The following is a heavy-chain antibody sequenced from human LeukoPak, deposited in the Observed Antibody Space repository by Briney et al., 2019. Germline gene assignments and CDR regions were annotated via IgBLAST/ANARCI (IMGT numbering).Heavy chain of an antibody. V-gene: IGHV3-7*01. CDR1: GFTFSSYW. CDR3: ARECGGDCSTTFDY. D-gene: IGHD2-21*02. Sequence: PGGSLRLSCAASGFTFSSYWMSWVRQAPGKGLEWVANIKQDGSEKYYVDSVKGRFTISRDNAKNSLYLQMNSLRAEDTAVYYCARECGGDCSTTFDYWGQGTLVTVSS. CDR2: IKQDGSEK. J-gene: IGHJ4*02.